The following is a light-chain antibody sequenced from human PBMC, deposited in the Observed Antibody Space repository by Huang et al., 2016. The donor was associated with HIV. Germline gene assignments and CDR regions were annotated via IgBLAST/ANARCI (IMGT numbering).Light chain of an antibody. Sequence: EIVLTQSPATLSFFPGQRVSLSCRASQNINTHLAWYQQRPGQPPRLLIYDASRRVPGVAARFSGSGSGTDFTSTISSLESEDFATYYCQQRVNGLTFGGGTKV. CDR3: QQRVNGLT. V-gene: IGKV3-11*01. J-gene: IGKJ4*01. CDR2: DAS. CDR1: QNINTH.